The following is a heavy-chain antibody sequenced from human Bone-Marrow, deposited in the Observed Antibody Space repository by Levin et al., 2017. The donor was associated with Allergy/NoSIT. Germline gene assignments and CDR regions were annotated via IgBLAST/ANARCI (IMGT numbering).Heavy chain of an antibody. D-gene: IGHD6-13*01. J-gene: IGHJ4*02. V-gene: IGHV3-48*04. Sequence: PGGSLRLSCAASGFTFRSHSMNWVRQAPGKGLEWVSYISTSSGTIYYAESVKGRFTISRDNARNSLYLQMDSLRGEDTAVYYCAREGSWSSTWLGNYYFDCWGQGTLVTVSS. CDR1: GFTFRSHS. CDR3: AREGSWSSTWLGNYYFDC. CDR2: ISTSSGTI.